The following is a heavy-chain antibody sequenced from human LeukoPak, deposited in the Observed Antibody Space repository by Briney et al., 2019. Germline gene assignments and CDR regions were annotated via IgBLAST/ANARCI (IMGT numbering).Heavy chain of an antibody. CDR2: ISGGGGST. D-gene: IGHD1-26*01. V-gene: IGHV3-23*01. Sequence: TGGSLRLSCSASGFTFCCYAMRWVRQAPGKGVEGVSAISGGGGSTYSADSVRGRFTISRDNSKNTLYLQMNSLRAEDTAVYYCAKRPGRDDYWGQGTLVTVSS. CDR3: AKRPGRDDY. CDR1: GFTFCCYA. J-gene: IGHJ4*02.